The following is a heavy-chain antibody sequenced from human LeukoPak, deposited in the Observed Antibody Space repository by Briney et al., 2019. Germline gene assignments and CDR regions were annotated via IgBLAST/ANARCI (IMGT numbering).Heavy chain of an antibody. CDR2: IKQDASQE. CDR3: ARGVTRYCSSTSCYYFDY. V-gene: IGHV3-7*01. Sequence: GGSLRLSCAASGFTFSSYWMSWVRQAPGKGPEWVAHIKQDASQEDHVDSVKGRFTISRDNAKNSLYLQMNSLRAEGTAVYYCARGVTRYCSSTSCYYFDYWGQGTLVTVSS. CDR1: GFTFSSYW. J-gene: IGHJ4*02. D-gene: IGHD2-2*01.